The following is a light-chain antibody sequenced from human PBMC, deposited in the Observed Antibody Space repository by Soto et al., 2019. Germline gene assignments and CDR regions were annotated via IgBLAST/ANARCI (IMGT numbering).Light chain of an antibody. CDR1: QAISSY. CDR3: QKYNSAPWT. CDR2: AAS. V-gene: IGKV1-27*01. J-gene: IGKJ1*01. Sequence: DIQMTQSPSSLSASVGDRVTITCRASQAISSYLAWYQQKPGKSPKVLIYAASTLQTGVPSRFSGSRSGTDFTLTISSLQPEDVATYYWQKYNSAPWTFGQGTTLEIK.